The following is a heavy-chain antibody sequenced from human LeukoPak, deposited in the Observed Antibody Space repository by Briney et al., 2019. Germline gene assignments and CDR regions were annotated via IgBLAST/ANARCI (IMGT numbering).Heavy chain of an antibody. CDR1: GFTFSSYA. D-gene: IGHD5-12*01. Sequence: PGGSLRLSCAASGFTFSSYAMDWVRQAPGKGLEYVSAISSNGGSTYYANSVKGRFTISRDNSKNTLYLQMGSLRAEDMAVYYCARDSGMATIYWGQGTLVTVSS. CDR2: ISSNGGST. CDR3: ARDSGMATIY. J-gene: IGHJ4*02. V-gene: IGHV3-64*01.